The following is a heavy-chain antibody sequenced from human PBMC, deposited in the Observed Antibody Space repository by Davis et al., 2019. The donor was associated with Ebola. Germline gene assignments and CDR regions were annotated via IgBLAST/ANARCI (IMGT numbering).Heavy chain of an antibody. V-gene: IGHV1-2*02. Sequence: AASVKVSCKASGYTFTSYDMNWVRQAPGQGLEWMGWINPNSGGTNYAQKFQGRVTMTRDTSITTAYMELSRPRSDDTAVYYCARDGSTSDQKSGELDYWGQGPLVTVSS. J-gene: IGHJ4*02. CDR3: ARDGSTSDQKSGELDY. CDR1: GYTFTSYD. D-gene: IGHD7-27*01. CDR2: INPNSGGT.